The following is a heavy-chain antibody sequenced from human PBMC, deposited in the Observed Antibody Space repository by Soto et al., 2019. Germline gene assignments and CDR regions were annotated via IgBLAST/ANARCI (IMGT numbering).Heavy chain of an antibody. D-gene: IGHD3-10*01. J-gene: IGHJ4*02. CDR2: ISYDGSD. V-gene: IGHV3-33*01. CDR3: ASLWNYCLDF. Sequence: QMQLVESGGGVVQPGGSLRLSCAASGCKVREFGMHWVRQAPGKGLEWVALISYDGSDYADSVKGRFTISRDDSRDTRDLHLGHVRGDDTGVYYCASLWNYCLDFWGQGTLVAVSS. CDR1: GCKVREFG.